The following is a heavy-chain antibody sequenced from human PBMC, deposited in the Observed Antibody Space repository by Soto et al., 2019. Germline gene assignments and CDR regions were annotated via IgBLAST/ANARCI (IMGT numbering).Heavy chain of an antibody. J-gene: IGHJ6*02. CDR3: ARDPGIAASLHYYYYGMDV. CDR1: GGTFSSYA. Sequence: SVKVSCKASGGTFSSYAISWVRQAPGQGLEWMGGIIPIFGTANYAQKFQGRVTITADESTSTAYMELSSLRSEDTAVYYCARDPGIAASLHYYYYGMDVWGQGTKVTVSS. V-gene: IGHV1-69*13. CDR2: IIPIFGTA. D-gene: IGHD6-6*01.